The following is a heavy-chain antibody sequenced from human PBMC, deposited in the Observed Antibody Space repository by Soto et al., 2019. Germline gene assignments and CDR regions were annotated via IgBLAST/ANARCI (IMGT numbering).Heavy chain of an antibody. D-gene: IGHD5-12*01. V-gene: IGHV3-30*02. Sequence: PVVSLILSCLVSGFIFSNNFMHWFRQTPGKGLEWVAFMSYDGIDTFYADSVKGRFTISRDNSKNTLFLHMSNLRAEDTAMYYCTIVRVEASDIDHWGQGTLVTVSS. J-gene: IGHJ4*02. CDR2: MSYDGIDT. CDR1: GFIFSNNF. CDR3: TIVRVEASDIDH.